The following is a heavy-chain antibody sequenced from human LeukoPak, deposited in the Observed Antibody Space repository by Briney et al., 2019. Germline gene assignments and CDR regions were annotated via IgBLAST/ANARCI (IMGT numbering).Heavy chain of an antibody. J-gene: IGHJ5*02. Sequence: ASVKVSCKASGYTFTGYYMHWVRQAPGQGLEWMGWIIPNSGGTNYAQKFQGRVTMTRDTSISTAYMELSRLRSDDTAVYYCAGGGTMIVVVSLKFDPWGQGTLVTVSS. D-gene: IGHD3-22*01. CDR1: GYTFTGYY. V-gene: IGHV1-2*02. CDR2: IIPNSGGT. CDR3: AGGGTMIVVVSLKFDP.